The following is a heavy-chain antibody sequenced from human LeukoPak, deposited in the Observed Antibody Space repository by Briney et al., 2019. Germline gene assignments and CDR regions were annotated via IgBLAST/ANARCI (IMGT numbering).Heavy chain of an antibody. D-gene: IGHD4-17*01. CDR1: GGSFSGYY. CDR2: INHSGST. V-gene: IGHV4-34*01. CDR3: ASRGYGDRDY. J-gene: IGHJ4*02. Sequence: SEALSLTCAVYGGSFSGYYWSWIRQPPGKGLEWIGEINHSGSTNYNPSLKSRVTISVDTSKNQFSLKLSSVTAADTAVYYCASRGYGDRDYWGQGTLVTVSS.